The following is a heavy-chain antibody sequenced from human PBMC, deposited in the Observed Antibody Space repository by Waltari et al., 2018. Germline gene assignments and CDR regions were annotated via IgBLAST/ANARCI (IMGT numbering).Heavy chain of an antibody. J-gene: IGHJ4*02. CDR3: ASSQFISGSYLASIDY. CDR2: IIPSFGTA. Sequence: QVQLVQSGAEVKKPGSSVKVSCKASGGTFSSYAISWVRQAPGQGLEWMGGIIPSFGTANDAQKCQGRVTITTDESTSTAYMELSSLRSEDTAVYYCASSQFISGSYLASIDYWGQGTLVTVSS. CDR1: GGTFSSYA. D-gene: IGHD1-26*01. V-gene: IGHV1-69*05.